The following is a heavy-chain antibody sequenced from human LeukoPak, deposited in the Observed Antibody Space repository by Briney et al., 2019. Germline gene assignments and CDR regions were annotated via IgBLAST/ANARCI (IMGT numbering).Heavy chain of an antibody. CDR1: GFTFSTYA. D-gene: IGHD6-19*01. CDR3: AKGYSSVWEGYDY. V-gene: IGHV3-23*01. CDR2: ISGSGGNT. J-gene: IGHJ4*02. Sequence: PGGSLRLSCAASGFTFSTYAMSWVRQAPGKGLEWVSVISGSGGNTYYADSVKGRFTISRDNSKNTLYLQMNRLRAEDTAIYYCAKGYSSVWEGYDYWGQGTLVTVSS.